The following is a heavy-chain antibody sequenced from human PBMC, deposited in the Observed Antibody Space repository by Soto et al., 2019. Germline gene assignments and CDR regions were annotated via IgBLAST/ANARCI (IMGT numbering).Heavy chain of an antibody. CDR2: INHSGST. V-gene: IGHV4-34*01. CDR3: AIGLRITMVRGVTFDP. Sequence: QVQLQQWGAGLLKPSETLSLTCAVYGGSFSGYYWSWIRQPPGKGLEWIGEINHSGSTNYNPSLTSRVTIAVDTSKPQFSLKLSSVTAADTAVYYCAIGLRITMVRGVTFDPWGQGTLVTVSS. D-gene: IGHD3-10*01. CDR1: GGSFSGYY. J-gene: IGHJ5*02.